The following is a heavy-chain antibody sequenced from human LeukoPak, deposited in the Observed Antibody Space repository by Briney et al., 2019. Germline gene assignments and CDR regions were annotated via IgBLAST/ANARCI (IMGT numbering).Heavy chain of an antibody. V-gene: IGHV3-30-3*01. Sequence: GGSLRLSCAASGFTFSSYAMHWVRQASGKGLEWVAVISYDGSNKYYADSVKGRFTISRDNSKNTLYLQMNSLRAEDTAVYYCARDLKDSGYVSPIDYWGQGTLVTVSS. CDR3: ARDLKDSGYVSPIDY. CDR1: GFTFSSYA. CDR2: ISYDGSNK. J-gene: IGHJ4*02. D-gene: IGHD5-12*01.